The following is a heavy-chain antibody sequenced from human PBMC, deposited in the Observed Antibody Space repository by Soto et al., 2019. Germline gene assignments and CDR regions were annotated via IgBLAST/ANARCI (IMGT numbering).Heavy chain of an antibody. CDR1: GYTFTSYG. CDR2: ISAYNGNT. CDR3: ARDSGDIVVVVAATLGGGLTDYMDV. Sequence: ASVKVSCKASGYTFTSYGISWVRQAPGQGLEWMGWISAYNGNTNYAQKLQGRVTMTTDTSTSTAYMELRSLRSDDTAVYYCARDSGDIVVVVAATLGGGLTDYMDVWGKGTTVTVSS. D-gene: IGHD2-15*01. J-gene: IGHJ6*03. V-gene: IGHV1-18*01.